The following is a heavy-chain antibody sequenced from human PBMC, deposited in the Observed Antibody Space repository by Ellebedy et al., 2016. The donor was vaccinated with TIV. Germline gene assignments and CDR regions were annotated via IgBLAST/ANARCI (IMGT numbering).Heavy chain of an antibody. V-gene: IGHV1-2*02. CDR2: INPDSGGT. CDR1: GYAFGTYG. D-gene: IGHD6-13*01. CDR3: ARAPTYSTSWYVY. J-gene: IGHJ4*02. Sequence: ASVKVSCKASGYAFGTYGISWVRQAPGQGLEWMGWINPDSGGTNFPQKFQGRVTMTRDTSISTAYMELGRLRFDDTAVYYCARAPTYSTSWYVYWGQGALVTVSS.